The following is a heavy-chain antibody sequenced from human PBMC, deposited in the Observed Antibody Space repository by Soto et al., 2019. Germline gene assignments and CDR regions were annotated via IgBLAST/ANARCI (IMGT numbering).Heavy chain of an antibody. Sequence: QVQLQQWGAGLLKPSETLSLTCAVYGGSFSGYYWSWIRQPPGKGLEWIGEINHSGSTNYNPSLKSRVTISVDTSKNQFSLKLSSVTAADTAVYYCARGLGDYYDSSGYYARGAFDIWGQGTMVTVSS. CDR1: GGSFSGYY. D-gene: IGHD3-22*01. CDR2: INHSGST. CDR3: ARGLGDYYDSSGYYARGAFDI. V-gene: IGHV4-34*01. J-gene: IGHJ3*02.